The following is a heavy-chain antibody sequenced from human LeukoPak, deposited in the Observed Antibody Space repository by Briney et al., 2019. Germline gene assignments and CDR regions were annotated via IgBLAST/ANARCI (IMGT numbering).Heavy chain of an antibody. D-gene: IGHD5-12*01. CDR1: GYSFTSYW. CDR2: IYPGDSDT. Sequence: GESLKISCKGSGYSFTSYWIGWVRQMPGKGLEWMGIIYPGDSDTRYSPSFQGQVTISADKSISTAYLQWSSLKASDTAMYYCASSGVATIGYYYMDVWGKGTTVTVSS. CDR3: ASSGVATIGYYYMDV. V-gene: IGHV5-51*01. J-gene: IGHJ6*03.